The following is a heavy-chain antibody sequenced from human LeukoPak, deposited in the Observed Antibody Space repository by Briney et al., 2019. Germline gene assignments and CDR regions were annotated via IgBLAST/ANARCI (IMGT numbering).Heavy chain of an antibody. CDR2: IYYSGST. D-gene: IGHD4-17*01. CDR1: GGSISSYY. J-gene: IGHJ6*02. CDR3: ARGPPVTTYYYYYGMDV. V-gene: IGHV4-59*01. Sequence: SETLSLTCTVSGGSISSYYWSWIRQPPGKGLEWIGYIYYSGSTNYNPSLKSRVTISVDTSKNQFSLKLSSVTAADTAVYYCARGPPVTTYYYYYGMDVGGQGTTVTVSS.